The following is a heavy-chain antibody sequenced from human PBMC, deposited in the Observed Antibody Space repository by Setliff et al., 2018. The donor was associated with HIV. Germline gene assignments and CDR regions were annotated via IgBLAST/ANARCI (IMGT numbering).Heavy chain of an antibody. J-gene: IGHJ4*02. CDR2: IYPGDSDT. CDR3: ARDPQYDSSGYYPADY. Sequence: GESLKISCKGSGYSFTSYWIGWVRQMPGKGLEWMGIIYPGDSDTRYSPYFQGKVTISRDHSKNTLYLQMNSLRAEDTAVYYCARDPQYDSSGYYPADYWGQGTLVTVS. V-gene: IGHV5-51*01. CDR1: GYSFTSYW. D-gene: IGHD3-22*01.